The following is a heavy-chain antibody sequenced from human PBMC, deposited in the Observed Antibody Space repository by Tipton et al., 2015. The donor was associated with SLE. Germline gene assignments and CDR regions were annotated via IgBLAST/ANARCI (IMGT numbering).Heavy chain of an antibody. Sequence: SLRLSCPASGFTFSSYAMHWVSQAPDKGLEWVAVISYDGSNKYYADSLKGRFTISRDNSKNTLYLQMNSLRAEDTAVYYCSREEVFLDAFDIWGQGTMVTVSS. V-gene: IGHV3-30*04. J-gene: IGHJ3*02. CDR2: ISYDGSNK. CDR1: GFTFSSYA. CDR3: SREEVFLDAFDI. D-gene: IGHD1-14*01.